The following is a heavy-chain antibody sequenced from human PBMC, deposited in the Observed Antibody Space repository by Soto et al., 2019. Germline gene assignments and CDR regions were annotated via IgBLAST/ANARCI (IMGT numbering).Heavy chain of an antibody. V-gene: IGHV1-8*01. CDR3: AREGLYGSIQDNTFDI. CDR1: GYTFNRHD. CDR2: MNPNSGNT. D-gene: IGHD6-19*01. J-gene: IGHJ3*02. Sequence: QVQLVQSGAEVKRSGASVRISCKASGYTFNRHDINWVRQATGQGPEWIGWMNPNSGNTGYAQKFQGRVTMTRGSSITTAYMDLSSLTSEDTAIYYCAREGLYGSIQDNTFDIWGQGTMVSVYS.